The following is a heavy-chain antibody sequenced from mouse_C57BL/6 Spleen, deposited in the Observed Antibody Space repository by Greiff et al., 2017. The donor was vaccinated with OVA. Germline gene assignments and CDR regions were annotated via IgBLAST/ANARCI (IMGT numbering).Heavy chain of an antibody. D-gene: IGHD1-1*01. CDR3: ARSGGGSSYGAMDY. J-gene: IGHJ4*01. CDR2: ISSGGSYT. Sequence: EVKLEESGGDLVKPGGSLKLSCAASGFTFSSYGMSWVRQTPDKRLEWVATISSGGSYTYYPDSVKGRFTISRDNAKNTLYLQMSSLKSEDTAMYYCARSGGGSSYGAMDYWGQGTSVTVSS. CDR1: GFTFSSYG. V-gene: IGHV5-6*02.